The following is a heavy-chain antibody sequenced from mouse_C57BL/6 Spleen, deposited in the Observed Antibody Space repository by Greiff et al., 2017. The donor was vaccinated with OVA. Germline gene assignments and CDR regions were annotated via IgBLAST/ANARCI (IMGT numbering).Heavy chain of an antibody. D-gene: IGHD2-1*01. J-gene: IGHJ2*01. V-gene: IGHV1-50*01. CDR3: ARSPHYYGTDYFDY. Sequence: QVQLQQPGAELVKPGASVKLSCKASGYTFTSYWMQWVKQRPGQGLEWIGEIDPSDSYTNYNQKFKGKATLTVDTSSSTAYMQHSSLTSEDSAVYYCARSPHYYGTDYFDYWGQGTTLTVSS. CDR2: IDPSDSYT. CDR1: GYTFTSYW.